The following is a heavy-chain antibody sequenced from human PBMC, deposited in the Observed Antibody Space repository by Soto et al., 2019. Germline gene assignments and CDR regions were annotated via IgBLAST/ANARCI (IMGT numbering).Heavy chain of an antibody. V-gene: IGHV1-69*13. Sequence: ASVKVSCKASGGTFSSYAISWVRQAPGQGLEWMGGIIPIFGTANYAQKFQGRVTITADESTSTAYMELSSLRSEDTAVYYCARGRTGTTWYYYYGMGVWGQGTTGTAP. CDR2: IIPIFGTA. J-gene: IGHJ6*02. CDR1: GGTFSSYA. CDR3: ARGRTGTTWYYYYGMGV. D-gene: IGHD1-7*01.